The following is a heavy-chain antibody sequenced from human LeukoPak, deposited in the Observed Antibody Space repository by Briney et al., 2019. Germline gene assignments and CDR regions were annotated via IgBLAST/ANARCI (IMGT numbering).Heavy chain of an antibody. CDR3: ASLTTVVSLNAFDT. V-gene: IGHV4-59*08. D-gene: IGHD4-23*01. CDR2: MHYSGTS. J-gene: IGHJ3*02. CDR1: GGSISIYY. Sequence: PSETLSLTCSVSGGSISIYYWNWIRQPPGKGLEWIGDMHYSGTSHYNPSLKSRVTISVDTSKNQFSLKLTSVTAADTAVHYCASLTTVVSLNAFDTWGQGTMVTVSS.